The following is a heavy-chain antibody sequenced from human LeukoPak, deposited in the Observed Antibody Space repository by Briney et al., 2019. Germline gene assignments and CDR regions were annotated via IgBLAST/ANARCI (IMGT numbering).Heavy chain of an antibody. J-gene: IGHJ1*01. CDR3: ASSYGSNFPSEH. V-gene: IGHV3-74*01. CDR2: INSDGSST. CDR1: GFTFSSYW. D-gene: IGHD4-23*01. Sequence: GSLRLSCAASGFTFSSYWMHWVRQAPGKGLVWVSRINSDGSSTSYADSVKGRFTISRDNAKNTLYLQMNSLRAEDTAVYYCASSYGSNFPSEHWGQGTLVTVSS.